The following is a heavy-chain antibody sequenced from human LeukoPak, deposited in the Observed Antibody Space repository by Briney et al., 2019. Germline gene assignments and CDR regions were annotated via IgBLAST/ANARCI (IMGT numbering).Heavy chain of an antibody. V-gene: IGHV1-46*01. D-gene: IGHD6-6*01. CDR3: ARMYSSSYYYYYGMDV. Sequence: ASVKVSCKASGYTFTSCYMHWVRQAPGQGLEWMGIINPSGGSTSYAQKFQGRVTMTRDTSTSTVYMELSSLRSEDTAVYYCARMYSSSYYYYYGMDVWGQGTTVTVSS. J-gene: IGHJ6*02. CDR1: GYTFTSCY. CDR2: INPSGGST.